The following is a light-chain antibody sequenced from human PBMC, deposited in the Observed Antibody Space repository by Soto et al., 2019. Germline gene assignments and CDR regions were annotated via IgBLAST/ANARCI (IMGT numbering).Light chain of an antibody. CDR2: AAS. CDR1: QSISSW. J-gene: IGKJ5*01. CDR3: QQYNKWPPIT. Sequence: DIQMTQSPSTLSASVGDRVTITCRASQSISSWLAWYQQKPGKAPKLLIYAASTLQSGVPSRFSGSGSGTDFTLTISCLQSEDLAVYYCQQYNKWPPITFGQGTRLEIK. V-gene: IGKV1-5*01.